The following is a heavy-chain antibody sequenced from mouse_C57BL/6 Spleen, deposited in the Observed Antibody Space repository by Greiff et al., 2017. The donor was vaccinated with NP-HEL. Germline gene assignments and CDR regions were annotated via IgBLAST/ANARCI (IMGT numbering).Heavy chain of an antibody. V-gene: IGHV1-66*01. J-gene: IGHJ3*01. D-gene: IGHD2-3*01. CDR2: IYPGSGNT. CDR3: ARGYEAGDWFAD. CDR1: GYSFTSYY. Sequence: QVQLQQSGPELVKPGASVKISCKASGYSFTSYYIHWVKQRPGQGLEWIGWIYPGSGNTKYNEKVKGKATLTADTSSSTAYMQLSSLTSEDSAVYYCARGYEAGDWFADWGQGILVTVSA.